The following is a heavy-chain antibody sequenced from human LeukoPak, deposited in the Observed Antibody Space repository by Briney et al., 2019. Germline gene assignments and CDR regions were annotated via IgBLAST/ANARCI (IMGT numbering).Heavy chain of an antibody. CDR2: ISGSSGST. CDR3: AKDSGYYDILTGYPGGDWFDP. Sequence: PGGSLRLSCAASGFTFSSYAMSWVRQAPGKGLEWVSAISGSSGSTYYADSVKGRFTISRDNSKNTLYLQMNSLRAEDTAVYYCAKDSGYYDILTGYPGGDWFDPWGQGTLVTVSS. D-gene: IGHD3-9*01. J-gene: IGHJ5*02. CDR1: GFTFSSYA. V-gene: IGHV3-23*01.